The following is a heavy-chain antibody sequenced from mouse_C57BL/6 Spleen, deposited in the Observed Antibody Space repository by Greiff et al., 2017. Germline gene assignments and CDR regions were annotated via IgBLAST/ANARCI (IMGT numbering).Heavy chain of an antibody. CDR1: SYTFTSYW. D-gene: IGHD2-5*01. V-gene: IGHV1-55*01. Sequence: QVQLQQSGAELVKPGASVKMSCKASSYTFTSYWITWVKQRPGQGLEWIGDIYPGSGSTNYNEKFKSKATLTVDTSSSTAYMQLSSLTSEDSAVYYCGRYSNYVLDYWGQGTTLTVSS. CDR3: GRYSNYVLDY. J-gene: IGHJ2*01. CDR2: IYPGSGST.